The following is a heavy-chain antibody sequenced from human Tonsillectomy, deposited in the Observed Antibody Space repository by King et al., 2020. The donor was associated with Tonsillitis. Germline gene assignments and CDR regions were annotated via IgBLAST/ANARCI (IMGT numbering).Heavy chain of an antibody. Sequence: VQLVESGGGLVQPGGSLRLSCAASGFTFSTYWMARVRQAPGKGLEWVANIRQDGSDKYYVDSVKGRFTFSRDNAKNSLYLQMNSLRADDTAVYYCATFWSGYFDHWGQGTLVTVSS. D-gene: IGHD3-3*01. CDR3: ATFWSGYFDH. J-gene: IGHJ4*02. CDR2: IRQDGSDK. CDR1: GFTFSTYW. V-gene: IGHV3-7*01.